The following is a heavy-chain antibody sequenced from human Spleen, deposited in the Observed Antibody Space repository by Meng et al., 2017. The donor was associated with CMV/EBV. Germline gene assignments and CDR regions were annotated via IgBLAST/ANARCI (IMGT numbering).Heavy chain of an antibody. Sequence: QLDEPGAEVKKTGASVKVSLKASGYTCTRYGISWLRNAPGQGLEWMGWIRAYNGATKSAQKLQGRVPMTTDTSTSTAYMEMRSLRSDDTAVYYCAHISMVRGVILNLFDYWGQGTLVTVSS. J-gene: IGHJ4*02. V-gene: IGHV1-18*01. D-gene: IGHD3-10*01. CDR3: AHISMVRGVILNLFDY. CDR2: IRAYNGAT. CDR1: GYTCTRYG.